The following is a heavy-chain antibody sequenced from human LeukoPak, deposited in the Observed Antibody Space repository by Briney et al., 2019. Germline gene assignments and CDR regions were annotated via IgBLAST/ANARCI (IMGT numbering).Heavy chain of an antibody. CDR1: GFTFNNYN. J-gene: IGHJ5*02. Sequence: GGSLRLSCAASGFTFNNYNMNWVRQAPGKALEWVSSITSNGTYIFYADSVKGRFTIPRDNAKNSLYLQMNSLRAEDTAVYYCARAGNYYGRHTNWFDPWGQGTLVTVSS. CDR2: ITSNGTYI. D-gene: IGHD3-10*01. V-gene: IGHV3-21*01. CDR3: ARAGNYYGRHTNWFDP.